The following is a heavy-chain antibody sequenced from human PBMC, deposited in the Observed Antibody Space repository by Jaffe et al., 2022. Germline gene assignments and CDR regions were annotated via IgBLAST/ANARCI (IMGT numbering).Heavy chain of an antibody. Sequence: EVQLVESGGGLVKPGGSLRLSCAASGFTFSNAWMSWVRQAPGKGLEWVGRIKSKTDGGTTDYAAPVKGRFTISRDDSKNTLYLQMNSLKTEDTAVYYCTTDGRLGYCSSTSCYEGIGFDYWGQGTLVTVSS. CDR2: IKSKTDGGTT. J-gene: IGHJ4*02. CDR1: GFTFSNAW. CDR3: TTDGRLGYCSSTSCYEGIGFDY. D-gene: IGHD2-2*01. V-gene: IGHV3-15*01.